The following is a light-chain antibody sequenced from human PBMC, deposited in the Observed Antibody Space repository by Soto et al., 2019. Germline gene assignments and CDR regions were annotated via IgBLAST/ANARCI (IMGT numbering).Light chain of an antibody. J-gene: IGLJ2*01. CDR3: TSYTSSSALDVV. CDR1: SSDVGGYNY. Sequence: QSALTQPASVSGSPGQSITISCTGTSSDVGGYNYVSWYQHHPGNAPKLMIYEVTNRPSGVSNRFSGSKSGNTASLTISGLQAEDEADYYCTSYTSSSALDVVFGGGTKVTVL. CDR2: EVT. V-gene: IGLV2-14*01.